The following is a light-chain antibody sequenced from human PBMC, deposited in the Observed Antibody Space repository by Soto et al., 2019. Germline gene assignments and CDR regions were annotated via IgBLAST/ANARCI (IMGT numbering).Light chain of an antibody. J-gene: IGKJ4*01. CDR3: QQSFTTPLT. CDR1: PRISSY. CDR2: VAS. Sequence: DPQMDQSPSSLSAAVGDSIAVTCRSSPRISSYVHWHQQKPGKAPHVLINVASAMRSGVPGWCRGSGSGTDFNLTINSLQPEDLATYFCQQSFTTPLTFGGGAKVDIK. V-gene: IGKV1-39*01.